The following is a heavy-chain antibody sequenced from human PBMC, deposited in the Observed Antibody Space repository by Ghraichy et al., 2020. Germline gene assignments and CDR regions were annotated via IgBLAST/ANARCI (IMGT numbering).Heavy chain of an antibody. D-gene: IGHD4/OR15-4a*01. V-gene: IGHV4-4*07. Sequence: SETLSLTCSVSGDSMNNYFWKWIRQPAGKGLEWIGRIYSSGSASYNPSLESRVAMSIDTFKSQFSLTLTSVTAADTAIYYCTRDRGAGQSDSWGQGIQVTVSS. CDR3: TRDRGAGQSDS. CDR2: IYSSGSA. J-gene: IGHJ4*02. CDR1: GDSMNNYF.